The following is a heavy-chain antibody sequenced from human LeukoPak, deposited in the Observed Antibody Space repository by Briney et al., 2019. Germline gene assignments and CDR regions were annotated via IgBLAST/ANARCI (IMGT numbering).Heavy chain of an antibody. CDR2: IYHSGST. CDR3: ARYYDFWSGVPPDAFDI. V-gene: IGHV4-30-2*01. Sequence: SQTLSLTCTVSGGSISSGGYHWSWIRQPPGKGLEWIGYIYHSGSTYYNPSLKSRVTISVDRSKNQFSLKLSSVTAADTAVYYCARYYDFWSGVPPDAFDIWGQGTMVTVSS. D-gene: IGHD3-3*01. CDR1: GGSISSGGYH. J-gene: IGHJ3*02.